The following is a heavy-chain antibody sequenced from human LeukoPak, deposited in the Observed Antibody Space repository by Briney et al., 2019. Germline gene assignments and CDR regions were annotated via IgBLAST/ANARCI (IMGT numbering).Heavy chain of an antibody. Sequence: PGGSLRLSCAASGFTFSDYYISWIRQAPGKGLEWVSYISSSGSTIYYADSVKGRFTISRDNAKNSLYLQMNSLRAEDTAVYYCARDRIRWLRDYYGMDVWGQGTTVTVSS. D-gene: IGHD4-17*01. CDR1: GFTFSDYY. V-gene: IGHV3-11*01. J-gene: IGHJ6*02. CDR2: ISSSGSTI. CDR3: ARDRIRWLRDYYGMDV.